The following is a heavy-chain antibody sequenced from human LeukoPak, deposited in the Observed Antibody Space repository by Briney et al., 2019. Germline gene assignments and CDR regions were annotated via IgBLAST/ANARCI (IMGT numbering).Heavy chain of an antibody. V-gene: IGHV3-23*01. CDR2: IRKTGGDT. CDR1: GFTFTDYS. Sequence: PGGSLRLSCAASGFTFTDYSMSWLRQAPGKGLEWVSTIRKTGGDTDYADSVMDRFTISRDISKNTLYLEMDSLTTEDTAVYYCARGGHSTWFDPWGQGTLVAVSS. J-gene: IGHJ5*02. D-gene: IGHD3-10*01. CDR3: ARGGHSTWFDP.